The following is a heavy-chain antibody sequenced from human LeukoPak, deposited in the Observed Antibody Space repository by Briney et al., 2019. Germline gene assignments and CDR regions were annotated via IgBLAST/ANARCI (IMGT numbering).Heavy chain of an antibody. CDR2: IYTSGST. D-gene: IGHD1-26*01. Sequence: SETLSPTCTVSGVTISSYYWSWIRQPAGKGLEWIGRIYTSGSTNYNPSLKSRVTMSLDASKNQFSLELNSVTPADTAVYYCARGGNYWPQWWFDPWGRGTLVSVSS. V-gene: IGHV4-4*07. J-gene: IGHJ5*02. CDR1: GVTISSYY. CDR3: ARGGNYWPQWWFDP.